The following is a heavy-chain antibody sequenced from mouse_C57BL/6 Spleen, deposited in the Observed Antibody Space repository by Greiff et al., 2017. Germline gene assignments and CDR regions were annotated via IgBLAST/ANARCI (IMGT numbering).Heavy chain of an antibody. Sequence: QVQLQQPGAELVKPGASVKLSCKASGYTFTSYWMHWVKQRPGQGLEWIGMIHPNSGSTNYNEKFKSKATLTVDKSSSTAYMQLSSLTSEDSAVYYCARLLQGGYYAMDYWGQGTSVTVAS. CDR2: IHPNSGST. J-gene: IGHJ4*01. D-gene: IGHD1-1*01. V-gene: IGHV1-64*01. CDR3: ARLLQGGYYAMDY. CDR1: GYTFTSYW.